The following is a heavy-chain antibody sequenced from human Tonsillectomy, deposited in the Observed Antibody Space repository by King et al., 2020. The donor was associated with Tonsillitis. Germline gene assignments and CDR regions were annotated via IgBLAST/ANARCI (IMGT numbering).Heavy chain of an antibody. D-gene: IGHD2-2*01. J-gene: IGHJ3*02. CDR2: IYSGGST. CDR1: GCTVSSPY. V-gene: IGHV3-53*01. CDR3: AALSELVPAAMGLGAFDI. Sequence: VQLVESGGGLIQPGGSLRLSCAASGCTVSSPYMGLVRQAPGKGLECGSVIYSGGSTYYADSVKGRFTCSRDNSKDTLSLQMNRLRVEDTAVYYCAALSELVPAAMGLGAFDIWGQGTMVTVSS.